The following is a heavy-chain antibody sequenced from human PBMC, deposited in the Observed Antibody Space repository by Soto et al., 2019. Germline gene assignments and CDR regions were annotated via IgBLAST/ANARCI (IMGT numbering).Heavy chain of an antibody. Sequence: QVQLVESGGGVVQPGRSLRLSCAASGFTFSSYGMHWVRQAPGKGLEWVAVIWYDGSNKYYADSVKGRFTISRDNSKNPLYLQMNSLRAEDTAVYYCASEVNGYPCDYWGKGTLVAVSA. V-gene: IGHV3-33*01. J-gene: IGHJ4*02. CDR1: GFTFSSYG. D-gene: IGHD5-18*01. CDR2: IWYDGSNK. CDR3: ASEVNGYPCDY.